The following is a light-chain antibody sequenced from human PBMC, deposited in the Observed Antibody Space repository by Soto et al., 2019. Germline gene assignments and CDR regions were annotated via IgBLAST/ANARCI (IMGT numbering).Light chain of an antibody. V-gene: IGLV1-47*01. CDR3: ATWDDSLRGPVL. CDR2: RTH. CDR1: SSNIGSNS. J-gene: IGLJ2*01. Sequence: QSVLSQAPSASGTPGQRVTISCSGSSSNIGSNSVYWYQQLPDTAPKLLIYRTHQRPSGVPDRFSASKSDTSASLVISGLRSQDEAAYYCATWDDSLRGPVLFGGGTKLTVL.